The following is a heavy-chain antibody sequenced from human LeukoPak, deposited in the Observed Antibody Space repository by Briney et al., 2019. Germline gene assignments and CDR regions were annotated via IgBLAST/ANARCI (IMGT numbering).Heavy chain of an antibody. D-gene: IGHD3-22*01. Sequence: SVTVSCKASGGTFSSYAISWVRQAPGQGLEWMGGIIPIFGTANYSQKFQGRVTINTDESTSTAYMELSSLRSEDTAVYYCARDRSTYYYDSSGPNDAFDIWGQGTMVTVSS. CDR2: IIPIFGTA. CDR3: ARDRSTYYYDSSGPNDAFDI. CDR1: GGTFSSYA. J-gene: IGHJ3*02. V-gene: IGHV1-69*05.